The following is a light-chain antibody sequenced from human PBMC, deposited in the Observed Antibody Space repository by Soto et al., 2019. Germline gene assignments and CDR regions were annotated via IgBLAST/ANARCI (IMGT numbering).Light chain of an antibody. CDR3: QQYNTWPLT. V-gene: IGKV3-15*01. Sequence: ETVMTQSPATLSVSPGERPTLSCRASQSVSSNLAWYQQKPGQAPRLLIYDASTRATGIPARFSGSGSGTEFTLTILSLQSEDFAVYSCQQYNTWPLTFGPGTKVDI. CDR2: DAS. CDR1: QSVSSN. J-gene: IGKJ3*01.